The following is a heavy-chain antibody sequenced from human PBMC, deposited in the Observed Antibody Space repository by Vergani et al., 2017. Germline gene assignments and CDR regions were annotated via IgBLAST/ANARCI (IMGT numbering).Heavy chain of an antibody. D-gene: IGHD3-3*01. Sequence: QVQLVQSGAEVKKPGASVKVSCKASGYTFTSYAMHWVRQAPGQRLEWMGWINAGNGNTKYSQKFQGRVTITRDTSASTAYMELSSLRSEDTAVYYCARDRKETYYDFWSGYYFTPLFAGAFDIWGQGTMVTVSS. J-gene: IGHJ3*02. V-gene: IGHV1-3*01. CDR3: ARDRKETYYDFWSGYYFTPLFAGAFDI. CDR2: INAGNGNT. CDR1: GYTFTSYA.